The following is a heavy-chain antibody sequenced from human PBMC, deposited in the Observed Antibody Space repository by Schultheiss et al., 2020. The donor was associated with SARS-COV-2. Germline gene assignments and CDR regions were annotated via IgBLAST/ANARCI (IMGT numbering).Heavy chain of an antibody. V-gene: IGHV4-4*07. CDR2: IYTSGTT. J-gene: IGHJ6*02. CDR1: GGSISSYY. CDR3: ARESPVGYYYYSGIDV. Sequence: SETLSLTCTVSGGSISSYYWSWIRQPAGKGLEWIGRIYTSGTTNYNPSLKSRVTMSVDTSKNQFSLKVYSVTAADTAVYYCARESPVGYYYYSGIDVWGQGTTVTVSS. D-gene: IGHD1-26*01.